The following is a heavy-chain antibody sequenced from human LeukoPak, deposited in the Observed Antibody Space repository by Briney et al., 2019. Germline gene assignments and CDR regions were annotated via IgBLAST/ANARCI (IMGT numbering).Heavy chain of an antibody. CDR3: ARDVYSSGFPTNY. D-gene: IGHD6-19*01. Sequence: ASVKVSCKASGYTFTGYYMHWVRQAPGQGLEWMGWINPNSGGTNYAQKFQGRVTMTRDTSISTAYMERSRLRSDDTAVYYCARDVYSSGFPTNYWGQGTLVTVSS. CDR2: INPNSGGT. CDR1: GYTFTGYY. V-gene: IGHV1-2*02. J-gene: IGHJ4*02.